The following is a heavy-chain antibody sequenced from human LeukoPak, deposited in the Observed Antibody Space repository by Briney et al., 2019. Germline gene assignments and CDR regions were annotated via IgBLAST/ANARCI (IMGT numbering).Heavy chain of an antibody. CDR3: AKGSRGSYHY. D-gene: IGHD1-26*01. Sequence: SGGSLRLSCAASGFTFNSDAMTWVRQAPGKGLEWVSSITDSGVDTYYADSVKGRFTISRDNSKNTLFLQMNSLRAEDTAVYYCAKGSRGSYHYWGQGTLVTVSS. J-gene: IGHJ4*02. V-gene: IGHV3-23*01. CDR2: ITDSGVDT. CDR1: GFTFNSDA.